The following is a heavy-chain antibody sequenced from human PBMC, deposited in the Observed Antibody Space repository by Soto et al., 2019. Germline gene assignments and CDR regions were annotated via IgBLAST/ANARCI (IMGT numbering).Heavy chain of an antibody. J-gene: IGHJ6*02. CDR2: ISSSSSYI. V-gene: IGHV3-21*01. CDR1: GFTFSSYS. Sequence: EVQLVESGGGLVKPGGSLRLSCAASGFTFSSYSMNWVRQAPGKGLEWVSSISSSSSYIYYADSVKGRFTISRDNAKNSLYLQMNSLRAEDTAVYYCARAKGYCSGGSCYDYYYGMDVWGQGTTVTVSS. CDR3: ARAKGYCSGGSCYDYYYGMDV. D-gene: IGHD2-15*01.